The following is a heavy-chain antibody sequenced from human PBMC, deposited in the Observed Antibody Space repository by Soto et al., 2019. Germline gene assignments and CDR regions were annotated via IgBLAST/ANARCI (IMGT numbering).Heavy chain of an antibody. D-gene: IGHD5-12*01. CDR3: ARLVDGYPGY. Sequence: RGESLKISCKASGYTFTSQWIGWVRQKPGKGLEWMGLIFPGDSDTRYSPSFQGQVTISADKSISTAFLQWSSPKASDTAMYYCARLVDGYPGYWGQGTLVTVSS. J-gene: IGHJ4*02. CDR2: IFPGDSDT. V-gene: IGHV5-51*01. CDR1: GYTFTSQW.